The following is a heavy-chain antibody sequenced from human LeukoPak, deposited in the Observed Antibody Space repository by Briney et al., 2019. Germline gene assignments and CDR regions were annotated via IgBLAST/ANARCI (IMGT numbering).Heavy chain of an antibody. Sequence: PSETLSLTCTVSGGSISSSSYYWGWIRQPPGKGLEWIGSIYYSGSTYYNPSLKSRVTISVDTSKNQFSLKLSSVTAADTAVYYCASKSMKYDYWGQGTLVTVSS. CDR2: IYYSGST. V-gene: IGHV4-39*01. CDR1: GGSISSSSYY. CDR3: ASKSMKYDY. J-gene: IGHJ4*02.